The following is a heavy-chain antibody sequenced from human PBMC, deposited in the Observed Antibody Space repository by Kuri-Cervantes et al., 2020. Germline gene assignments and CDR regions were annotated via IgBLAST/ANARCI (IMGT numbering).Heavy chain of an antibody. J-gene: IGHJ3*02. CDR1: GYTFTSYA. V-gene: IGHV1-3*02. CDR3: ARGSSTPRDHNAAFDI. CDR2: SNAGNGNT. Sequence: ASVKVSCKASGYTFTSYAMHWVRQAPGQRLEWMGWSNAGNGNTKYSQEFQGRVTITRDTSASTAYMELSSLRSEDTAVYYCARGSSTPRDHNAAFDIWGQGTMVTVSS. D-gene: IGHD1-26*01.